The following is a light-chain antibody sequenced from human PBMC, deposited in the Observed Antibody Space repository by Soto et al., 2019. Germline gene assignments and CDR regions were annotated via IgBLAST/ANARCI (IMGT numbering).Light chain of an antibody. CDR1: QSVSSNY. CDR3: QQYGDSPRT. CDR2: GAS. V-gene: IGKV3-20*01. J-gene: IGKJ1*01. Sequence: EIVLTQSPGTLSLSPGERVTLSCRASQSVSSNYLAWYQLKLGQAPRLLIYGASTRATGIPDRFSGSGSGKDFTLTISRLEPEDFAVYYCQQYGDSPRTFGQGTKVEI.